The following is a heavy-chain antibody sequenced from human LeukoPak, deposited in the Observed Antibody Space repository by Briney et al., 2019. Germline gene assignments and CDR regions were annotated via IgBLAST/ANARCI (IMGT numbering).Heavy chain of an antibody. Sequence: ASVKVSCKASGYTFTSFGISWVRQVPGQGFEWMGWISPYNDNTNYAQKFQGRVTMTTDTSTSTVFMELRGLRSDDTAVYYCARVYSSGWTVDYWGQGTLVTVSS. J-gene: IGHJ4*02. CDR2: ISPYNDNT. CDR3: ARVYSSGWTVDY. D-gene: IGHD6-19*01. V-gene: IGHV1-18*01. CDR1: GYTFTSFG.